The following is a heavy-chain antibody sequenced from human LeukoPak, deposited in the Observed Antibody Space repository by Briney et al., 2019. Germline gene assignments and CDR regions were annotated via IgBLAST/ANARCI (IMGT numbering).Heavy chain of an antibody. CDR3: ARGRDGYNSKDFDY. V-gene: IGHV3-20*04. D-gene: IGHD5-24*01. Sequence: GGSLRLSCAASGFTFDDYGMSWVRQAPGKGLEWVSGINWNGGSTGYADSVKGRFTISRDNAKNSLYLQMNSLRAEDTALYYCARGRDGYNSKDFDYWGQGTLVTVSS. CDR2: INWNGGST. J-gene: IGHJ4*02. CDR1: GFTFDDYG.